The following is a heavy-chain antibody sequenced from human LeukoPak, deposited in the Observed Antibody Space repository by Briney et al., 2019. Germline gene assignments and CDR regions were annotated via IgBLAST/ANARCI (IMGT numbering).Heavy chain of an antibody. CDR2: ISAGGGST. CDR3: AKDAAGPEY. CDR1: GLTFSDYS. J-gene: IGHJ4*02. Sequence: RAGGSLRLSCAASGLTFSDYSMTWVRQAPGKGLFWVSGISAGGGSTYYADSVKGRFTISRDNSRNTLYLQMNSLRAEDTAVYYCAKDAAGPEYWGQGTLVTVS. V-gene: IGHV3-23*01. D-gene: IGHD6-13*01.